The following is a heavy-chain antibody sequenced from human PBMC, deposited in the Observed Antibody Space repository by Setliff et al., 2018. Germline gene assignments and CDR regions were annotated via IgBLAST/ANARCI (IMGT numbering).Heavy chain of an antibody. V-gene: IGHV1-2*02. CDR3: AREPYDYTWGSYRSPYFDV. Sequence: ASVKVSCKASGYTFVGYYLHWVRQAPGQGLEWMGWINPKTGGTNYAQKFQGRVTMTRDASINTAFMHLSSLKSDDMAVYYCAREPYDYTWGSYRSPYFDVWGKGTTVTV. D-gene: IGHD3-16*02. J-gene: IGHJ6*03. CDR1: GYTFVGYY. CDR2: INPKTGGT.